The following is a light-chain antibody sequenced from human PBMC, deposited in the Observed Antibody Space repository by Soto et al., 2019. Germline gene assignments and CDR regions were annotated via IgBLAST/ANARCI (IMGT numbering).Light chain of an antibody. CDR1: TGAVTGRNY. CDR3: LLSYSGARV. Sequence: QAVVTQEPSLTVSPGGTVTLTCDSSTGAVTGRNYPYWFQKKPGQAPRTLIYDTSNKHSWTPARFSGSLLGGKAALTLSGAQPEDEAEYYCLLSYSGARVFGGGTQLTVL. J-gene: IGLJ3*02. V-gene: IGLV7-46*01. CDR2: DTS.